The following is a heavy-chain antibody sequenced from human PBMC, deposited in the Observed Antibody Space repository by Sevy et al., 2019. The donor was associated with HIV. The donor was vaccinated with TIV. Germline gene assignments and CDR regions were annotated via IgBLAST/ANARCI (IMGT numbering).Heavy chain of an antibody. CDR1: GFTFSSYS. V-gene: IGHV3-48*02. Sequence: GESLKISCAASGFTFSSYSMNWVRQAPGKGLEWVSYISSSSSTIYYADSVKGRFTISRDNVKNSLYLQMNSLRDEDTAVYYCARAGDGYNYSFDYWGQGTLVTDSS. J-gene: IGHJ4*02. D-gene: IGHD5-12*01. CDR2: ISSSSSTI. CDR3: ARAGDGYNYSFDY.